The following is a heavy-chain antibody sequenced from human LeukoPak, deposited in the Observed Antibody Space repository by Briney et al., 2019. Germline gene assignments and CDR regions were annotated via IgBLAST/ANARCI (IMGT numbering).Heavy chain of an antibody. J-gene: IGHJ5*02. Sequence: PRASVKVSCKASGGTFSSYAISWVRQAPGQGLEWMGGIIPILGTANYAQKFQGRVTITTDESTSTAYMELSSLRSEDTAVYYCASEGRSLIIAAAGTGWFDPWGQGTLVTVSS. D-gene: IGHD6-13*01. CDR2: IIPILGTA. V-gene: IGHV1-69*05. CDR3: ASEGRSLIIAAAGTGWFDP. CDR1: GGTFSSYA.